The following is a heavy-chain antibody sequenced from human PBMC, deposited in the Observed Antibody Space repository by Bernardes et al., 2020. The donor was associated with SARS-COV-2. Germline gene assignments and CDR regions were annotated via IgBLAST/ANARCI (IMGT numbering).Heavy chain of an antibody. CDR3: ARHGEGDVVVPVNIFSGMDV. CDR2: ISAYNGDT. V-gene: IGHV1-18*01. D-gene: IGHD2-2*01. J-gene: IGHJ6*02. Sequence: ASVKVSCKASGYTFSTYGMSWVRQAPGQGLEWIRWISAYNGDTKFAQRLQGRVTMSTDTSTSTAYMELRSLRSDDTAVYYCARHGEGDVVVPVNIFSGMDVWGQGTTVTVSS. CDR1: GYTFSTYG.